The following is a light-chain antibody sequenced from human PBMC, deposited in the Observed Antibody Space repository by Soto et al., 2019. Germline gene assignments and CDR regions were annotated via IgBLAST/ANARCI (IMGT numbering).Light chain of an antibody. CDR2: DAS. CDR3: QDYGSSPQT. V-gene: IGKV3-20*01. CDR1: QSVSSY. J-gene: IGKJ1*01. Sequence: EIVLTQSPATLSLSPGERATLSCRASQSVSSYLAWYQQKPGQAPRLLIYDASNRATGIPARFSGSGSGTDFTLTISRLEPEDFAVYYCQDYGSSPQTFGQGTKVEI.